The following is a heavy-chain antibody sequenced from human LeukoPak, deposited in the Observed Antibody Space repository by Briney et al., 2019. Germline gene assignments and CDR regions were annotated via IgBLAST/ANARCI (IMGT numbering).Heavy chain of an antibody. CDR3: AKSNGYGLIDI. CDR1: GGSISSYY. J-gene: IGHJ3*02. V-gene: IGHV4-59*04. CDR2: IRHSGTT. Sequence: SETLSLTCTVSGGSISSYYWSWIRQPPGKGLEWIGTIRHSGTTYYNPSLKSRVTISIDSSKNQFSLKLTSVTAADTAVVYCAKSNGYGLIDIWGQGTMVTVSS. D-gene: IGHD3-22*01.